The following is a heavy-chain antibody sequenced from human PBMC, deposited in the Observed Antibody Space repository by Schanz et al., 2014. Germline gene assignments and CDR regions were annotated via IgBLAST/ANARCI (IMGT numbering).Heavy chain of an antibody. D-gene: IGHD2-8*01. J-gene: IGHJ4*02. CDR3: AREYASTWFESNVMAGRIDN. Sequence: QVQLVESGGGVVQPGRSLRLSCAASGFTFSKYGMHWVRQAPGKGLEWVAVIWYDGSNKDYADSVKGRFTISRDNSKNMLYLQMNSLRGEDTAVYFCAREYASTWFESNVMAGRIDNWGQGTLVTVSS. CDR2: IWYDGSNK. V-gene: IGHV3-33*01. CDR1: GFTFSKYG.